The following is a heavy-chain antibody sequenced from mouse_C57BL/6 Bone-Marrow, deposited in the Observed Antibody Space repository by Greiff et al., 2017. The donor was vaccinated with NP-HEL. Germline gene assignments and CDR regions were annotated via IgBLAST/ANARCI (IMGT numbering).Heavy chain of an antibody. CDR1: GYTFTSYW. J-gene: IGHJ3*01. CDR2: IHPNSGST. CDR3: ARYDYGSTWFAD. V-gene: IGHV1-64*01. Sequence: QVQLQQPGAELVKPGASVKLSCKASGYTFTSYWMHWVKQRPGQGLEWIGMIHPNSGSTNYNEKFKSKATLTVDKSSSTAYMQLSSLTSEDSAVDDCARYDYGSTWFADWGQGTLVTVSA. D-gene: IGHD1-1*01.